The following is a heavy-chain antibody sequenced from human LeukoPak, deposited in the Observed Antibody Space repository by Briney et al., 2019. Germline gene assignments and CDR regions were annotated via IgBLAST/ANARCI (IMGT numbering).Heavy chain of an antibody. CDR2: ISWNSGSI. V-gene: IGHV3-9*01. J-gene: IGHJ6*02. Sequence: GRSLRLSCAASGFTFDDYAMHWVRQAPGKGLEWVSGISWNSGSIVYADSVKGRFTISRDNAKNALYLQMNSLRAEDTAVYYCARADQRYGYMIVVVNPYYYYGMDVWGQGTTVTVSS. CDR3: ARADQRYGYMIVVVNPYYYYGMDV. D-gene: IGHD3-22*01. CDR1: GFTFDDYA.